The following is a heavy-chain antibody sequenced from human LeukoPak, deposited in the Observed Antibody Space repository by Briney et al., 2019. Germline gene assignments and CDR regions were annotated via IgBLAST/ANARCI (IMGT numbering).Heavy chain of an antibody. Sequence: GGSLRLSCVGSGFTLSDYVMYWVRQAPGKGLEWLAVISFDGSDTYYADSVKGRFTISRDNSKNTLYLQVSSLRDEDAAVYYCGGVGYLGQGTVVTVSS. CDR2: ISFDGSDT. V-gene: IGHV3-30*03. D-gene: IGHD3-16*01. J-gene: IGHJ4*02. CDR3: GGVGY. CDR1: GFTLSDYV.